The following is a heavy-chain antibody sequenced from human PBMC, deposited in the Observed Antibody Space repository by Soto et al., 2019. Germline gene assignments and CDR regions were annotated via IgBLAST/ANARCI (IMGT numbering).Heavy chain of an antibody. D-gene: IGHD2-15*01. J-gene: IGHJ4*02. CDR2: MSRSSRYI. V-gene: IGHV3-21*01. CDR1: RFTFNSYS. Sequence: PGGSLRLSCAASRFTFNSYSMNWVRQAPGKGLEWVSSMSRSSRYIYYADSVKGRFTISRDNAKNSVYLQMNSLRAEDTAVYYCARDGGVAATLANYFDYWGQGTLVTVSS. CDR3: ARDGGVAATLANYFDY.